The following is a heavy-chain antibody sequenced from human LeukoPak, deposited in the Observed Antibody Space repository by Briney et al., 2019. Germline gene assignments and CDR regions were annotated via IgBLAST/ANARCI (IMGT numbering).Heavy chain of an antibody. CDR3: AGLLQTSYDY. J-gene: IGHJ4*02. CDR2: IYTSGST. CDR1: GGSISSYY. D-gene: IGHD5-24*01. Sequence: SETLSLTCTVSGGSISSYYWSWIRQPPGKGLEWIGYIYTSGSTNYNPSLKSRVTISVDTSKKQFSLKLSSVTAADTAVYYCAGLLQTSYDYWGQGTLVTVSS. V-gene: IGHV4-4*09.